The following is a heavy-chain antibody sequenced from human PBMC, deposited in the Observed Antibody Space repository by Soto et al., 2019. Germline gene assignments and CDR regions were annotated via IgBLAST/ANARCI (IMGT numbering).Heavy chain of an antibody. CDR3: ARAAKDIVVVPAATRPPPQSY. CDR2: INAGNGNT. V-gene: IGHV1-3*01. D-gene: IGHD2-2*01. J-gene: IGHJ4*02. CDR1: GYTFTSYA. Sequence: QVQLVQSGAEVKKPGASVKVSCKASGYTFTSYAMHWVRQAPGQRLEWMGWINAGNGNTKYSQKLQGRVTITRDTSASTAYMELSSLRSEDTAVYYCARAAKDIVVVPAATRPPPQSYWGQGTLVTVSS.